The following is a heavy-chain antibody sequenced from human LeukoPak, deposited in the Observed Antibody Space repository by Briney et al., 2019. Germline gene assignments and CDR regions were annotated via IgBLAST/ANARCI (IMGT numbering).Heavy chain of an antibody. CDR1: GDTFRTYA. V-gene: IGHV1-69*06. D-gene: IGHD1-14*01. J-gene: IGHJ4*02. CDR3: AYNSSTWYADY. CDR2: IIPIFGTT. Sequence: ASVKVSCKVSGDTFRTYAINWVRQAPGQGLEWMGRIIPIFGTTNYAQKFQDSVTITADKSTSTAYMELSSLRSEDTAVYYCAYNSSTWYADYWGQGNLVCVFS.